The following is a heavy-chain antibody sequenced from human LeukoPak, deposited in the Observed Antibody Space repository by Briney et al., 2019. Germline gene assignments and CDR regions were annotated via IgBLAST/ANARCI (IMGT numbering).Heavy chain of an antibody. CDR1: GFTFSSYW. J-gene: IGHJ6*02. Sequence: QPGGSLRLSCAASGFTFSSYWMHWVRQAPGKGLVWVSRINSDGSSTSYADSVKGRFTISRDNAKNTLYLQMNSLRAEDTAVYYCARGPTYYYGSGSYYGMDVWGQGTTVTVSS. CDR2: INSDGSST. V-gene: IGHV3-74*01. D-gene: IGHD3-10*01. CDR3: ARGPTYYYGSGSYYGMDV.